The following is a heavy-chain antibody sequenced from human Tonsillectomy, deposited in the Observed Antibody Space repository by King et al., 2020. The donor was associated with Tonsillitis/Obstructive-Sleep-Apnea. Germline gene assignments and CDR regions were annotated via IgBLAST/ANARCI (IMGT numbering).Heavy chain of an antibody. V-gene: IGHV5-51*01. CDR3: ARRRDVVVPAAIAGWFDP. D-gene: IGHD2-2*02. CDR2: IYPDDSDT. CDR1: GYSFSEYW. J-gene: IGHJ5*02. Sequence: QLVQSGAEVKKPGESLKISCKGSGYSFSEYWIAWVRQMPGKGLEWMGIIYPDDSDTRYSPSFQGQVTMSVDKSISTAYLQWSSLKASDTAIYYCARRRDVVVPAAIAGWFDPWGQETLVTVSS.